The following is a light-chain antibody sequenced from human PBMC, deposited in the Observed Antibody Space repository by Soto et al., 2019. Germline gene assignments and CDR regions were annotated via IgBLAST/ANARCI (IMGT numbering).Light chain of an antibody. CDR1: QSVSSSY. CDR2: GAS. J-gene: IGKJ4*01. Sequence: EIVLTQSPGTLSLSPGERATLSCRASQSVSSSYLAWYQQKPGQAPRLLIFGASTRAAGIPARFSGSGSGTEFTLTISSLQSEDFAVYYCQQYSNWPLTFGGGTKVDNK. V-gene: IGKV3-15*01. CDR3: QQYSNWPLT.